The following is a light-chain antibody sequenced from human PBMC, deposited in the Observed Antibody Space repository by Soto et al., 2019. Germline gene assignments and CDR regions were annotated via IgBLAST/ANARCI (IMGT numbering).Light chain of an antibody. CDR2: DAS. CDR3: QQRSNWPPT. Sequence: EIVLTQSPATLSLSPGERATLSCRASQSVSSYLAWYQQKPGQAPRLLIYDASNRATGIPARFSGSGSGTDFTLTISSLETEDFAVYYCQQRSNWPPTFGQGTPLAI. J-gene: IGKJ5*01. V-gene: IGKV3-11*01. CDR1: QSVSSY.